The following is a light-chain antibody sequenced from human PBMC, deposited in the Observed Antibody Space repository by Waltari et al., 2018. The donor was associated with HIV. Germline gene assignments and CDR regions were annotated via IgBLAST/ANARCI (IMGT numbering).Light chain of an antibody. CDR3: QLRSSWPLT. Sequence: NVLTQSPATLSLSPGEKATLSCKASLSASNRLAWYQQKPGQAPRLLIYDASNRGTDIPARFSGSGSGTDFTLTISNLEPEDFAVYYCQLRSSWPLTFGGGTKVEMK. CDR1: LSASNR. J-gene: IGKJ4*01. V-gene: IGKV3-11*01. CDR2: DAS.